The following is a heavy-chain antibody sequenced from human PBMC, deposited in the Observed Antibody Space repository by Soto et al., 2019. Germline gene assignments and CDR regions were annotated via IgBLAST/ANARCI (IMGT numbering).Heavy chain of an antibody. D-gene: IGHD1-20*01. J-gene: IGHJ5*02. CDR2: ISATGGST. Sequence: PGGSLRLSCSASGFTFNSYAMHWVRQAPGKGLEYVSGISATGGSTYHADSVKGRVTISRDNPKNTLYLQLTSLRIDDTAVYYCVKGGVTGPKRNWLDPWGQGALVTVSS. V-gene: IGHV3-64D*06. CDR1: GFTFNSYA. CDR3: VKGGVTGPKRNWLDP.